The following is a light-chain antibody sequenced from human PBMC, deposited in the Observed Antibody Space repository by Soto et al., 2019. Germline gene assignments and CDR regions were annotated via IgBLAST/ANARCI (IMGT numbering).Light chain of an antibody. V-gene: IGLV1-36*01. CDR2: YDD. CDR3: AALAYSLNGQV. Sequence: QSVLTQPPSVSEAPRQRVTIACSGSSSNIGNNAVNWYQQLPGKAPKLLIYYDDLLPSGVSDRSSGSKSGTSASLAISGLQSEDEADYYCAALAYSLNGQVFGGGTKLTVL. J-gene: IGLJ2*01. CDR1: SSNIGNNA.